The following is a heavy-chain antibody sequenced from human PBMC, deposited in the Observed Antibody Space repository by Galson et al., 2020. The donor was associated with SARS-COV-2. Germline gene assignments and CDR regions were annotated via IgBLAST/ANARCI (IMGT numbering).Heavy chain of an antibody. V-gene: IGHV4-34*01. CDR3: ARGRTEITMIVVVFTSSSINFDY. J-gene: IGHJ4*02. CDR2: INPSGST. D-gene: IGHD3-22*01. Sequence: PSETLSLTCAVYGGSFSGYYWSWIRQPPGKGLEWIGEINPSGSTNYNPSLQSRVTMPVDTSKNQFSLKLSSVTAADTAVYYCARGRTEITMIVVVFTSSSINFDYWGQGTPVTVSS. CDR1: GGSFSGYY.